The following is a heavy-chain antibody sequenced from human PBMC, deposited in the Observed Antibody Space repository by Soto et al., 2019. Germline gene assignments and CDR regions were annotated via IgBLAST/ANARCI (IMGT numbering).Heavy chain of an antibody. Sequence: SVKVSCKASGGTFSSYTVSWVRQAPGQGLEWMGGIIPFFGTPNYAQEFQGRVTITADESTSTAYMELSSLRSEDTAVYHCARAPTNDYGDYWTLDYGGRG. CDR2: IIPFFGTP. CDR1: GGTFSSYT. D-gene: IGHD4-17*01. J-gene: IGHJ4*02. CDR3: ARAPTNDYGDYWTLDY. V-gene: IGHV1-69*13.